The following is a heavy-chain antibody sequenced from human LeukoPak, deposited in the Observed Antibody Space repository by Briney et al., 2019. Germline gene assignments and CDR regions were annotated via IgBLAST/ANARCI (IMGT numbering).Heavy chain of an antibody. V-gene: IGHV1-2*06. D-gene: IGHD1-26*01. J-gene: IGHJ4*02. CDR2: INPNSGGT. CDR3: ARDLGKVGATKGPY. CDR1: GYTFTGYY. Sequence: ASVKVSCKASGYTFTGYYMHWVRQAPGQGLELRGRINPNSGGTNYAQKFQGRVTMTRDTSISTAYMELSRLRSDDTAVYYCARDLGKVGATKGPYWGQGTRVTVSS.